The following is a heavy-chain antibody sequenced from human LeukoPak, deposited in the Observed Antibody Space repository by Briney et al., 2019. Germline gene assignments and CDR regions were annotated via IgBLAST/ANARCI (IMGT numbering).Heavy chain of an antibody. CDR3: AGYVDTAMVTNYFDY. Sequence: GSLRLSCAASGFTFSSYSMNWVRQPPGKGLEWIGEINHSGSTNYNPSLKSRVTISVDTSKNQFSLKLSSVTAADTAVYYCAGYVDTAMVTNYFDYWGQGTLVTVSS. J-gene: IGHJ4*02. CDR1: GFTFSSYS. D-gene: IGHD5-18*01. V-gene: IGHV4-34*08. CDR2: INHSGST.